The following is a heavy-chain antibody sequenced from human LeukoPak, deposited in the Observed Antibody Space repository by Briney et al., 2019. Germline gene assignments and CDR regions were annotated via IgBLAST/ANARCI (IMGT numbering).Heavy chain of an antibody. Sequence: SETLSLTCAVYGGSFSGYYWSWIRQPPGKGLEWIGSIYHSGSTYYNPSLKSRVTISVDTSKNQFSLKLSSVTAADTAVYYCARMATKYYYYYYMDVWGKGTTVTVSS. CDR3: ARMATKYYYYYYMDV. CDR1: GGSFSGYY. CDR2: IYHSGST. J-gene: IGHJ6*03. D-gene: IGHD5-24*01. V-gene: IGHV4-34*01.